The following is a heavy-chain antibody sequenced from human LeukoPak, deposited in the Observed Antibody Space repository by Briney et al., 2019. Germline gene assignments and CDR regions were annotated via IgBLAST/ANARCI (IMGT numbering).Heavy chain of an antibody. V-gene: IGHV3-15*01. CDR2: IKSKTDGGTT. D-gene: IGHD6-13*01. CDR3: TTEEGVAAAVGAFDI. J-gene: IGHJ3*02. Sequence: GGSLRLSCAASGFTFSSYAMNWVRQAPGKGLGWVGRIKSKTDGGTTDYAAPVKGRFTISRDDSKNTLYLQMNSLKTEDTAVYYCTTEEGVAAAVGAFDIWGQGTMVTVSS. CDR1: GFTFSSYA.